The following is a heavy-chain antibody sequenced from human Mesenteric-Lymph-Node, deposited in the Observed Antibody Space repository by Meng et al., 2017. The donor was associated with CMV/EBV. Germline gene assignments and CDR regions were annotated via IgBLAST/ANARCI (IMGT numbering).Heavy chain of an antibody. Sequence: ASVKVSCKASGYTFNRYSISWVRQAPGQGLEWMAWISASSGNTNFAQNFRGRVTLTTDTSTSTAYMDLRGLRSDDTAMYYCATDSRSSHSGSYYYFDYWGQGTLVTVSS. CDR2: ISASSGNT. CDR3: ATDSRSSHSGSYYYFDY. V-gene: IGHV1-18*01. J-gene: IGHJ4*02. D-gene: IGHD1-26*01. CDR1: GYTFNRYS.